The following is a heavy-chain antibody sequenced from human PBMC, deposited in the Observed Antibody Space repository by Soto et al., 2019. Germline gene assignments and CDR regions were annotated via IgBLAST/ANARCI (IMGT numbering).Heavy chain of an antibody. CDR2: IMSKIDGGAT. J-gene: IGHJ4*02. Sequence: GGSLRLSCAASGFTLSNTWMTWVRQAPGKGLEWVGRIMSKIDGGATDYAAPVKGRFTISRDGSKNTLYLQMNSLKTEDTAVYYCTIAVDYWGQGTLVTVSS. V-gene: IGHV3-15*01. CDR1: GFTLSNTW. CDR3: TIAVDY.